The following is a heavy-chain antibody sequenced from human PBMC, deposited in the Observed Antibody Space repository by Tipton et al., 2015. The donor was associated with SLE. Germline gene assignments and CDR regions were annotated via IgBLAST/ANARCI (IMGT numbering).Heavy chain of an antibody. CDR3: ARGKAGDSYYYYYMDV. J-gene: IGHJ6*03. Sequence: TLSLTCTVSGGSISSGSYYWSWIRQPAGKGLEWIGRIYTSGSTNYNPSLKSRVTISVDTSKNQFSLKLSSVTAADTAVYYCARGKAGDSYYYYYMDVWGKGTTVTVSS. CDR2: IYTSGST. V-gene: IGHV4-61*02. CDR1: GGSISSGSYY. D-gene: IGHD7-27*01.